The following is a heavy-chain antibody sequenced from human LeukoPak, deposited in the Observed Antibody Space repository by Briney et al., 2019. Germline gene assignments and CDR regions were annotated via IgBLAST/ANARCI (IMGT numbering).Heavy chain of an antibody. CDR1: GFTFTNYA. V-gene: IGHV3-23*01. J-gene: IGHJ4*02. CDR3: ARDSSGWY. D-gene: IGHD6-19*01. Sequence: PGGSLRLSCAASGFTFTNYAMSWVRQAPGKGLEWVSVISGSGGSTYYADSVKGRFTISRDNSKNTLYLQMNSLRAEDTAVYYCARDSSGWYWGQGTLVTVSS. CDR2: ISGSGGST.